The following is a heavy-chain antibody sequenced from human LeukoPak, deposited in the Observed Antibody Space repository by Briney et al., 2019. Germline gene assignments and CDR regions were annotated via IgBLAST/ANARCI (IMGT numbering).Heavy chain of an antibody. D-gene: IGHD6-19*01. V-gene: IGHV1-2*06. CDR3: ARVAVAGHPPWPGIDY. CDR2: INPNSGGT. Sequence: ASVKVSCKASGYTFTGYYMHWMQQAPGQGLEWMGRINPNSGGTNYAQKFQGRVTMTRDTSNSTAYMELSRLRSDDTAVYYCARVAVAGHPPWPGIDYWGQGTLVTVSS. J-gene: IGHJ4*02. CDR1: GYTFTGYY.